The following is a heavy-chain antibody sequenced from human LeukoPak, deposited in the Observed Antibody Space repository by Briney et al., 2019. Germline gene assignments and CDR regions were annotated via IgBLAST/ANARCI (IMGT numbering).Heavy chain of an antibody. V-gene: IGHV4-59*08. CDR3: ARHSSSSRGWFDP. Sequence: SETLSLTCTVSVGSISSYYWSWIRQPPGKGLEWIGYIYYSGSTKYTPSLKSRVTISVDTSKNQFSLKLSSVTAADMAVYHCARHSSSSRGWFDPWGQGTLVTVSS. CDR1: VGSISSYY. CDR2: IYYSGST. D-gene: IGHD6-13*01. J-gene: IGHJ5*02.